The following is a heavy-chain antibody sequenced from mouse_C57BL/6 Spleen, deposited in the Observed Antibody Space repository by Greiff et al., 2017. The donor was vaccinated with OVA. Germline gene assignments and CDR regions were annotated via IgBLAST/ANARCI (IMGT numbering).Heavy chain of an antibody. J-gene: IGHJ2*01. CDR2: IHPNSGST. V-gene: IGHV1-64*01. D-gene: IGHD3-3*01. Sequence: QVHLQQPGAELVRPGASGKLSCKASGYTFTGSWMHWVKQRPGKGLEWIGMIHPNSGSTNYNAKFKSKSTRTVDKSSSTAYMQLSSLTSEDSAVYYCARSGGQGYWGQGTTLTVSS. CDR3: ARSGGQGY. CDR1: GYTFTGSW.